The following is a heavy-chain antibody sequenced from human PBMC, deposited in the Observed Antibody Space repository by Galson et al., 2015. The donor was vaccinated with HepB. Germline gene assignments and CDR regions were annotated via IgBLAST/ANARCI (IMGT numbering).Heavy chain of an antibody. V-gene: IGHV1-69*13. Sequence: SVKVSCKASGGTFSSYAISWVRQAPGQGLEWMGGIIPIFGTANYAQKFQGRVTITADESTSTAYMELSSLRSEDTAVYYCARDRQGSRGVPGWGQGTLVTVSS. CDR2: IIPIFGTA. CDR3: ARDRQGSRGVPG. J-gene: IGHJ4*02. D-gene: IGHD3-10*01. CDR1: GGTFSSYA.